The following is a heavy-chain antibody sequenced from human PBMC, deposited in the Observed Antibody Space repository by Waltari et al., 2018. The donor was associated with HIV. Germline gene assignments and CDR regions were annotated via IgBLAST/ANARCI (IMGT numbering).Heavy chain of an antibody. J-gene: IGHJ4*02. CDR1: GFTF. V-gene: IGHV3-15*01. CDR2: IKRKIDGETT. CDR3: TAPFHNLNDAINDH. Sequence: EVQLVESGGGAAKPGGSLRVSCVASGFTFAPGMGLEWVGRIKRKIDGETTDYAAPVKGRFTISRDDSQNTLYLQMDSLKTEDTAVYFCTAPFHNLNDAINDHWGQGTLVTVSS. D-gene: IGHD1-1*01.